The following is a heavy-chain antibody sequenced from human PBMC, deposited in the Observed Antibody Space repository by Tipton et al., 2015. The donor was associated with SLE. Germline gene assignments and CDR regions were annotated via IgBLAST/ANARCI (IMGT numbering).Heavy chain of an antibody. D-gene: IGHD1-1*01. Sequence: TLSLTCSVSGDPISSGTYYWTWIRQPPGKGLEWIGFIHYSGSTNYNPSLERRVSMSLDASKNQFSPRLTSVTAADTAVYYCTNDDGDAFEIWGQGTMVTVSS. J-gene: IGHJ3*02. CDR3: TNDDGDAFEI. CDR2: IHYSGST. V-gene: IGHV4-61*01. CDR1: GDPISSGTYY.